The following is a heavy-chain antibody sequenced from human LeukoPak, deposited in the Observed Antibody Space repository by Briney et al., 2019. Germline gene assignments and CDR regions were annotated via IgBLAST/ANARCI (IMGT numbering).Heavy chain of an antibody. J-gene: IGHJ4*02. Sequence: GGSLRLSCAASGFTFSDYYMSWIRQAPGKGLEWVSYVTSSGITIYYADSVKGRFTISRDNAKNSLYLQMNSLRAEDTAVYYCARSPGSGSYSYYFGYWGQGTLVTVSS. D-gene: IGHD3-10*01. CDR1: GFTFSDYY. V-gene: IGHV3-11*01. CDR3: ARSPGSGSYSYYFGY. CDR2: VTSSGITI.